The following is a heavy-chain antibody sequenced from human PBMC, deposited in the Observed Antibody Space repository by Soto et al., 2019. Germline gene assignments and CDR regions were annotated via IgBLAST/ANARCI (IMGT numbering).Heavy chain of an antibody. CDR1: GGSISSSSYY. Sequence: LSLTCTVSGGSISSSSYYWGWIRQPPGKGLEWIGSIYYSGSTYYNPSLKGRVTISVDTSKNQFSLKLSSVTAADTAVYYCARHTTFIAAFDYWGQGTLVTVSS. D-gene: IGHD6-13*01. CDR3: ARHTTFIAAFDY. J-gene: IGHJ4*02. CDR2: IYYSGST. V-gene: IGHV4-39*01.